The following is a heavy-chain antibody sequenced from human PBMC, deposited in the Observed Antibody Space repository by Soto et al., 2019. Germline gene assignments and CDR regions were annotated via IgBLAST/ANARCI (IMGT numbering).Heavy chain of an antibody. V-gene: IGHV1-46*02. J-gene: IGHJ5*02. CDR1: GYTFNTYY. Sequence: QDQLVQSGTEVKKPGDSVRVSCKAVGYTFNTYYVHWGRQALGQGLEWMGIINPSGGPTSYAQRFQGRVTMTSDTSTSTVYMELSSLTSDDTAVYFCAFGRPAASSWLDPWGQGTLVSVSS. CDR3: AFGRPAASSWLDP. D-gene: IGHD2-2*01. CDR2: INPSGGPT.